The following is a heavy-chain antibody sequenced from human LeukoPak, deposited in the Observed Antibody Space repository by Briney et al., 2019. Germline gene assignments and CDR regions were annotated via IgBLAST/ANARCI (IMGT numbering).Heavy chain of an antibody. Sequence: SETLSLTCTVSGGSISSGGYYWSWIRQPPGKGLEWIGYIYHSGSTYYNPSLKSRVTISVDRSKNQFSLKLSSVTAADTAVYYCARERFYDIFPDWGQGTLVTVSS. CDR3: ARERFYDIFPD. D-gene: IGHD3-9*01. CDR1: GGSISSGGYY. V-gene: IGHV4-30-2*01. CDR2: IYHSGST. J-gene: IGHJ4*02.